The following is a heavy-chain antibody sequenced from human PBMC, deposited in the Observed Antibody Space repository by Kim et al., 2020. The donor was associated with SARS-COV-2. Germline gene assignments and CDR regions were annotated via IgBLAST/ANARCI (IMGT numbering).Heavy chain of an antibody. D-gene: IGHD2-15*01. Sequence: GGSLRLSCAASGFAFSTFALHWVRQAPGKGLEWVSVISYNGDNAYYADSVKGRFTISRDNSKNTLSLQMNSLRVEDTAVYYCARPSSGFIRSAMGVWGQG. CDR1: GFAFSTFA. V-gene: IGHV3-30-3*01. CDR2: ISYNGDNA. CDR3: ARPSSGFIRSAMGV. J-gene: IGHJ6*02.